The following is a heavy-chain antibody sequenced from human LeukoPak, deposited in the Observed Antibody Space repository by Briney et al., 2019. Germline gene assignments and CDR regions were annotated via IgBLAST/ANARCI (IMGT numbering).Heavy chain of an antibody. CDR3: ARDRGVVTPAYFDY. CDR2: ISSSGSTI. V-gene: IGHV3-48*02. CDR1: GFTFSTYS. J-gene: IGHJ4*02. Sequence: PGGSLRLSCAASGFTFSTYSMNWVRQAPGKGLEWVSYISSSGSTIYYADSVKGRFTISRDNAKNSPYLQMNSLRDEDTAVYYCARDRGVVTPAYFDYWGQGTLVTVSS. D-gene: IGHD4-23*01.